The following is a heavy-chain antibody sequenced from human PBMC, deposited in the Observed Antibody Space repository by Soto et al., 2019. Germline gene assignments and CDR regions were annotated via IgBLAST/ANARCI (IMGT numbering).Heavy chain of an antibody. CDR2: ISYDATNK. CDR1: GFTFSTYA. J-gene: IGHJ4*02. V-gene: IGHV3-30*18. Sequence: QVHLVESGGGVVQPGQYLRLSCAASGFTFSTYAMHWLRQAPGKGLEWVAIISYDATNKFYADSVKGRFTISRDNSKNMLYLQMNSLRPEDTAVYYCAKTYPVGRCGGICDPDYWGQGTLGTFSS. CDR3: AKTYPVGRCGGICDPDY. D-gene: IGHD2-15*01.